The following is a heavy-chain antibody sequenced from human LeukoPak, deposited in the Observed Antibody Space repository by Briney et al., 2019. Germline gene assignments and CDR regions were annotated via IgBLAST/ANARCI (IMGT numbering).Heavy chain of an antibody. CDR2: INSDGSRT. Sequence: GGSLRLSCAASGFSFSVYWMQWVRQAPGKGLVWVSRINSDGSRTYYADSVKGRFTISRDNAKNTLYVQMNSLRVEDTAVYYCAREGMRWPFFDYWGQGILVTVSS. CDR1: GFSFSVYW. D-gene: IGHD4-23*01. J-gene: IGHJ4*02. V-gene: IGHV3-74*01. CDR3: AREGMRWPFFDY.